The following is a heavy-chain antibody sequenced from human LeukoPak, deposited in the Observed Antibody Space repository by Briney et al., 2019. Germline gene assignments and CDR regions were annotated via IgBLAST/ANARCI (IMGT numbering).Heavy chain of an antibody. CDR1: GFTFSSYE. V-gene: IGHV3-48*03. D-gene: IGHD3-10*01. CDR2: ISSSGSTI. Sequence: GGSLRLSCAASGFTFSSYEMNWVRQAPGKGLEWVSYISSSGSTIYYADSVKGRFTISRDNAKNTLYLQMNSLSDEDTAVYYCAKLSLDGSGSNFDYWGQGTLVTVSS. J-gene: IGHJ4*02. CDR3: AKLSLDGSGSNFDY.